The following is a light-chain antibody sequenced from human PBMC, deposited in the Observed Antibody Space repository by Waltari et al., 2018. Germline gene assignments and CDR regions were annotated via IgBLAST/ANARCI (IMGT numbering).Light chain of an antibody. CDR1: NIGSKS. J-gene: IGLJ2*01. Sequence: SYVLTQPPSVSVAPGKTATISCGGNNIGSKSVHWYQQKAGQAPVLVIYYDSDRPSGIPERMSGSNSGDTATLTISRVEAGDEASYYCQVWDSESDHVVYGGGTKLTVL. CDR2: YDS. V-gene: IGLV3-21*04. CDR3: QVWDSESDHVV.